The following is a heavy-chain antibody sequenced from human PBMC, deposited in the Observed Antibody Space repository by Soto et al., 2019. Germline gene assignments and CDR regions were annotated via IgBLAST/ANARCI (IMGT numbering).Heavy chain of an antibody. CDR2: IIPIFGTA. CDR1: GGTFSSYA. J-gene: IGHJ3*02. V-gene: IGHV1-69*13. D-gene: IGHD6-6*01. Sequence: ASVKVSCKASGGTFSSYAISWVRQAPGQGLEWMGGIIPIFGTANYAQKFQGRVTITADESTSTAYMELSSLRSEDTAVYYCARAGYSSSPGAFDIWGQGTMVTVSS. CDR3: ARAGYSSSPGAFDI.